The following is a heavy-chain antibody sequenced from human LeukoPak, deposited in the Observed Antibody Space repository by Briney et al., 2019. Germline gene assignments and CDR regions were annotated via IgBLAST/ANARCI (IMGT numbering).Heavy chain of an antibody. D-gene: IGHD3-9*01. CDR2: INHSGST. J-gene: IGHJ6*02. CDR1: GGSFSDYY. CDR3: ARGFEDYYYGMDV. Sequence: PSEILSLTCAVYGGSFSDYYWSWIRQPPGKGLEWIGEINHSGSTNYNPSLKSRVTISVDTSKNQFSLKLSSVTAADTAVYYCARGFEDYYYGMDVWGQGTTVTVSS. V-gene: IGHV4-34*01.